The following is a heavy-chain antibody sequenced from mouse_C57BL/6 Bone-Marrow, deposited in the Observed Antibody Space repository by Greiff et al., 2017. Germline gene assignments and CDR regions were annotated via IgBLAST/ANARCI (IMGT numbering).Heavy chain of an antibody. V-gene: IGHV5-6*01. CDR2: ISSGGRST. CDR1: GFPFSSYG. Sequence: EVQRVESGGDLVKPGGSLKLSCAASGFPFSSYGMSWVRQTPDKRLEWVATISSGGRSTYYPDSVKGRFTISRDNAKNTLYLQLSMLKSEDTAMYYCASLFSNYGWCAYWGQGTLVTVSA. D-gene: IGHD2-5*01. CDR3: ASLFSNYGWCAY. J-gene: IGHJ3*01.